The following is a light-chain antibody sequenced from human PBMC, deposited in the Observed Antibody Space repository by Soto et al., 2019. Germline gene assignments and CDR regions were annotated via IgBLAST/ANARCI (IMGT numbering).Light chain of an antibody. V-gene: IGLV2-11*01. Sequence: QSVLTQPRSVSGSPGQSVTISCTGTSSDVGAYNYVSWYQQHPGKAPKLMTYDVSKRPSGVPDRFSGSKSGNTASLTISGLQAEDEADYYCSSYTSTNSVIFGGGTKVTVL. J-gene: IGLJ2*01. CDR2: DVS. CDR3: SSYTSTNSVI. CDR1: SSDVGAYNY.